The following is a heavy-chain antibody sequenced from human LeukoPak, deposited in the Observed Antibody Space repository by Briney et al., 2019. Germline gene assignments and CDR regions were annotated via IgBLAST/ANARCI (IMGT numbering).Heavy chain of an antibody. D-gene: IGHD3-10*01. CDR1: GYSISSGYY. V-gene: IGHV4-38-2*02. Sequence: SETLSLTCTVSGYSISSGYYWGWIRQPPGKGLEWIGSIYHSGITYYNPSLKSRVTISVDTSKNQFSLKLSSVTAADTAVYYCARLGPGGHGEFDYWGQGILVTVSS. CDR2: IYHSGIT. CDR3: ARLGPGGHGEFDY. J-gene: IGHJ4*02.